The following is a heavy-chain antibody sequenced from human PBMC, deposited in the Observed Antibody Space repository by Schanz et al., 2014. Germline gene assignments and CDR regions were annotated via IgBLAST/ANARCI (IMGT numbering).Heavy chain of an antibody. D-gene: IGHD3-10*01. CDR2: ISYDGNNE. CDR1: GFTFSSYG. Sequence: VQLLESGGGLVQPGRSRRLSCEASGFTFSSYGMHWVRQAPGKGLEWVAVISYDGNNEDYADSVKGRFTISRDNSKDTLYLQMSGLTPEDTAVYYCARGPIPIQGVPMDFWGQGTLVTVSS. J-gene: IGHJ4*02. CDR3: ARGPIPIQGVPMDF. V-gene: IGHV3-30*03.